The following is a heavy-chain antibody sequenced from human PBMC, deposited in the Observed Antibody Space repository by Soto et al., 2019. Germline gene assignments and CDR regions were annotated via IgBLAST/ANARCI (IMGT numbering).Heavy chain of an antibody. V-gene: IGHV3-53*04. CDR2: IYSGGST. J-gene: IGHJ6*03. D-gene: IGHD2-15*01. CDR3: ARARYCSGGSCYYYYMDV. Sequence: GSLRLSCAASGFTVSSNYMSWVRQAPGKGLEWVSVIYSGGSTYYADSVKGRFTISRHNSKNTLYLQMNSLRAEDTAVYYCARARYCSGGSCYYYYMDVWGKGTTVTVSS. CDR1: GFTVSSNY.